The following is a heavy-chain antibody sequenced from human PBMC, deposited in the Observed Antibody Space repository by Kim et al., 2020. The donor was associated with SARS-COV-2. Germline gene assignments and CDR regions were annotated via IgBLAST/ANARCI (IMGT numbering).Heavy chain of an antibody. Sequence: GGSLRLSCSASGFTFRNYVMHWVRQAPGKGLEYISAIDSNGGSTYYADSVKGRFTISRDNAMNTVYFQMNSLRAEDTAVYYCFSSYRLGSWGQGTRVTVSS. CDR1: GFTFRNYV. CDR2: IDSNGGST. D-gene: IGHD6-13*01. J-gene: IGHJ5*01. CDR3: FSSYRLGS. V-gene: IGHV3-64D*06.